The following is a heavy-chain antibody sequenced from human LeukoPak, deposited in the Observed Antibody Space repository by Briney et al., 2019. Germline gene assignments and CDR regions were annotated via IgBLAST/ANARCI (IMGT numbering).Heavy chain of an antibody. D-gene: IGHD2-2*01. CDR3: AIRLYCSSTSCYDY. CDR1: GGTFSSYA. Sequence: ASVKVSCKASGGTFSSYAISWVRQAPGQGLEWMGWISAYNGNTNYAQKLQGRVTMTTDTSTSTAYVELRSLRSDDTAVYYCAIRLYCSSTSCYDYWGQGTLVTVSS. CDR2: ISAYNGNT. J-gene: IGHJ4*02. V-gene: IGHV1-18*01.